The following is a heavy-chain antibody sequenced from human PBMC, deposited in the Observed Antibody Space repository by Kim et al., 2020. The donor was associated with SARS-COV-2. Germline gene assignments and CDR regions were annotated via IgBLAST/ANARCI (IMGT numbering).Heavy chain of an antibody. Sequence: GGSLRLSCAASGFTFSSYGMHWVRQAPGKGLEWVAVISYDGSNKYYADSVKGRFTISRDNSKNTLYLQMNSLRAEDTAVYYCAKDRSGYSSGWTYYYYGMDGWGQGTTGTVSS. D-gene: IGHD6-19*01. CDR3: AKDRSGYSSGWTYYYYGMDG. V-gene: IGHV3-30*18. J-gene: IGHJ6*02. CDR1: GFTFSSYG. CDR2: ISYDGSNK.